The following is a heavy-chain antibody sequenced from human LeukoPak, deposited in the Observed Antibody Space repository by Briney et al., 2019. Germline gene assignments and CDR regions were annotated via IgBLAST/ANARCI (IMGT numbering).Heavy chain of an antibody. J-gene: IGHJ4*02. V-gene: IGHV5-51*01. Sequence: GESLKISCHTSGYTFTNYWIGWVRQMPGKGLEWMGIIYPGDSDTRYSPSFQGLVTISADKSINTAYLQWSSLKSSDTAMYYCARLRGYGFDYWGQGTLVTVSS. CDR1: GYTFTNYW. D-gene: IGHD3-10*01. CDR2: IYPGDSDT. CDR3: ARLRGYGFDY.